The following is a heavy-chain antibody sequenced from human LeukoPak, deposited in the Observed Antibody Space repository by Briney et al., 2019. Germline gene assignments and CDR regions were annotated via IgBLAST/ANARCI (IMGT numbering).Heavy chain of an antibody. Sequence: ASVKVSCKASGDTFSDYLISWVRQAPGQGLEWMGWISAYNGNTNYAQKLQGRVTMTTDTSTSTAYMELRSLRSDDTAVYYCARDGAAGRGGEFDPWGQGTLVTVSS. CDR2: ISAYNGNT. D-gene: IGHD6-13*01. CDR3: ARDGAAGRGGEFDP. V-gene: IGHV1-18*01. J-gene: IGHJ5*02. CDR1: GDTFSDYL.